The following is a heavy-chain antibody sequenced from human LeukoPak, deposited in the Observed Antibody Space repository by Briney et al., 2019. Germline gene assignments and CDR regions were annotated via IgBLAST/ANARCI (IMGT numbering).Heavy chain of an antibody. J-gene: IGHJ6*02. CDR3: AKDSYGMDV. CDR2: ISYDGSNK. V-gene: IGHV3-30*18. Sequence: GRSLRLSCAASGFTFSSYGMHWVRQAPGKGLEWVAVISYDGSNKYYADSVKGRFTISRDNSKNTLSLQMNSLRAEDTAVYYCAKDSYGMDVWGQGTTVTVSS. CDR1: GFTFSSYG.